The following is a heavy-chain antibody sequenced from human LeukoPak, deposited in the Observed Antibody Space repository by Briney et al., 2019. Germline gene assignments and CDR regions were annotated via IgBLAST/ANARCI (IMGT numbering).Heavy chain of an antibody. CDR1: NYSISSGYY. J-gene: IGHJ4*02. CDR2: IYTSGST. CDR3: ARGTTSGYDYEFDY. V-gene: IGHV4-4*07. Sequence: PSETLSLTCTVSNYSISSGYYWSWIRQPAGKGLEWIGRIYTSGSTNYNPSLKSRVTMSVDTSKNQFSLKLSSVTAADTAVYYCARGTTSGYDYEFDYWGQGTLVTVSS. D-gene: IGHD5-12*01.